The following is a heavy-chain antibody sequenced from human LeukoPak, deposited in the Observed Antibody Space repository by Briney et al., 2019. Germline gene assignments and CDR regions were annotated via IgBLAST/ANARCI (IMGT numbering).Heavy chain of an antibody. CDR2: INHSGST. CDR1: GGSFSGYY. J-gene: IGHJ5*02. Sequence: PSETLSLTCAVYGGSFSGYYWSWIRQPPGKGQEWIGEINHSGSTNYNPSLKSRVTISVDTSKNQFSLKLSSVTATETAVYYCARGRAARGRGFDPRGQGTLVTGSS. D-gene: IGHD6-6*01. V-gene: IGHV4-34*01. CDR3: ARGRAARGRGFDP.